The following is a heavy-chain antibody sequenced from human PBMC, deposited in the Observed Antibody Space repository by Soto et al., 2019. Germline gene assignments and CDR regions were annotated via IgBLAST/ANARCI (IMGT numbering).Heavy chain of an antibody. CDR1: GGSISSGGYY. V-gene: IGHV4-31*03. J-gene: IGHJ4*02. CDR2: IYYSGST. D-gene: IGHD6-13*01. Sequence: SETLSLTCTVSGGSISSGGYYWSWIRQHPGKGLEWIGYIYYSGSTYYNPSLKSRVTISVDTSKNQFSLKLSSVTAADTAVYYCARVFSDSSSFFDYWGQGTLVTVSS. CDR3: ARVFSDSSSFFDY.